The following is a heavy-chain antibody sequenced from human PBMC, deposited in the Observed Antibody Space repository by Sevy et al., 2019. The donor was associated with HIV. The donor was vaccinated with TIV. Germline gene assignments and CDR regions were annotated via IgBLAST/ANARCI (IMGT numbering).Heavy chain of an antibody. CDR1: GFTFSSYA. CDR3: AKEGTTMVRGVIIKPDNWFDP. D-gene: IGHD3-10*01. V-gene: IGHV3-23*01. Sequence: GGSLRLSCAASGFTFSSYAMSWVRQAPGKGLEWVSAISGSGGSTYYADSVKDGFTIARDNAKNTLYLQMNSLRAEDTAVYYCAKEGTTMVRGVIIKPDNWFDPWGQGTLVTVSS. CDR2: ISGSGGST. J-gene: IGHJ5*02.